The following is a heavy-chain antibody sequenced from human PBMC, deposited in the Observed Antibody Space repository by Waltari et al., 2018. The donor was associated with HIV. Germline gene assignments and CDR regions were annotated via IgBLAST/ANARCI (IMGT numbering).Heavy chain of an antibody. D-gene: IGHD3-22*01. CDR1: GYTFTNYS. J-gene: IGHJ3*02. Sequence: EVQLVQSGAEVRKSGESLKISCKASGYTFTNYSIAWVRQMSGEGLEWMGIIYPFDSDTRYNPSFEGQITISADKSLATAYLEWNNLNASDAAIYYCARLFYYDTTGYINNAFDIWGQGTVVTVS. CDR2: IYPFDSDT. CDR3: ARLFYYDTTGYINNAFDI. V-gene: IGHV5-51*03.